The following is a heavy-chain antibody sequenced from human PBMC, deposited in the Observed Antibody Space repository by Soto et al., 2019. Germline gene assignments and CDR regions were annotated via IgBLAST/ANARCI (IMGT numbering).Heavy chain of an antibody. CDR1: GGTFSSYA. CDR2: LIPIFGTA. CDR3: ASGGLAVAGISDYYFDY. V-gene: IGHV1-69*12. J-gene: IGHJ4*02. D-gene: IGHD6-19*01. Sequence: QVQLVQSGAEVKKPGSSMKVSCKASGGTFSSYAISWVRQAPGQGLEWMGGLIPIFGTANYAQKFQGRVTITADESTSTAYMELSSLRSEDTAMYYCASGGLAVAGISDYYFDYWGQGTLVTVSS.